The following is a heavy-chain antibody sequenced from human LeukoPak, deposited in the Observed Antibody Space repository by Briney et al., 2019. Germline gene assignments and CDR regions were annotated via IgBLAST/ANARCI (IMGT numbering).Heavy chain of an antibody. Sequence: SETLSLTCTVSGGSISTYYWSWIRQPAGKGLEWIGRIYTSGSANYSPSLKSRVTISIDTSKNQFYLKLSSLTAADTAVYYCARSGYYYDSKNYYYYYYMDVWGKGTTVTVSS. CDR2: IYTSGSA. V-gene: IGHV4-4*07. CDR3: ARSGYYYDSKNYYYYYYMDV. CDR1: GGSISTYY. J-gene: IGHJ6*03. D-gene: IGHD3-22*01.